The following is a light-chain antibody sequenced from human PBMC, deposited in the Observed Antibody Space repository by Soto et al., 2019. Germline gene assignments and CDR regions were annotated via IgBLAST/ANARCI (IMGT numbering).Light chain of an antibody. V-gene: IGKV1-39*01. CDR2: AAS. Sequence: DIQMTQSPSSLSASVGDRVTITCRASQSITTYLNWYQQKPGKAPKLLIYAASSLQSGVPSRFSGSGSGTDFTLTISSLQPEDFATYYCQQSYSTLGHAFGGGTKVDIK. CDR3: QQSYSTLGHA. CDR1: QSITTY. J-gene: IGKJ4*01.